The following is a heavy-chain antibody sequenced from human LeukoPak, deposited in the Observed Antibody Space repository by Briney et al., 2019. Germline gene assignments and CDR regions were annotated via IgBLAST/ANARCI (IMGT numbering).Heavy chain of an antibody. CDR1: GYTFTGYY. CDR2: INPNSGGT. Sequence: GASVKVSCKASGYTFTGYYMHWVRQAPGQGLEWMGRINPNSGGTNYAQKFQGRVTMTRDTSISTAYMELSRLRSDDTAVYYCARVCSGGSCYSIFDYWGQGTLVTVSS. J-gene: IGHJ4*02. CDR3: ARVCSGGSCYSIFDY. D-gene: IGHD2-15*01. V-gene: IGHV1-2*06.